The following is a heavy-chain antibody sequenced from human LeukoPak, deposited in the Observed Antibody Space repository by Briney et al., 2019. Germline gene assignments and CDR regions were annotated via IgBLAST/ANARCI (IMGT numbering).Heavy chain of an antibody. CDR2: IYYSGST. CDR1: GGSISSYY. CDR3: ARELRLITMVRGVITDAFDI. J-gene: IGHJ3*02. D-gene: IGHD3-10*01. Sequence: PSETLSLTCTVSGGSISSYYWSWIRQPPGKGLEWIGYIYYSGSTNYNPSLKSRVTISVDTSKNQFSLKLSSVTAADTAVYYCARELRLITMVRGVITDAFDIWGQGTMVTVSS. V-gene: IGHV4-59*01.